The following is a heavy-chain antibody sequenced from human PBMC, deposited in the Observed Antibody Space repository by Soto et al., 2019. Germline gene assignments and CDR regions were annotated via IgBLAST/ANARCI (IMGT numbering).Heavy chain of an antibody. CDR2: VSGYNRNT. V-gene: IGHV1-18*01. Sequence: QVQLVQSGVEVKMPGASVKLACKASGYTFTNYGLTWVRQVPGQGLEWIGWVSGYNRNTNYAQKFEDRVIMTTDTSTSTAFMELRSLRPDTGIYFCARERQWEPLIYWGQGTLLTVSP. CDR1: GYTFTNYG. CDR3: ARERQWEPLIY. D-gene: IGHD1-26*01. J-gene: IGHJ4*02.